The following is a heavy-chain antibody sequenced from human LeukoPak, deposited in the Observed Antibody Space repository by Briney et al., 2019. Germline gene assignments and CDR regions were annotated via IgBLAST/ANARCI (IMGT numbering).Heavy chain of an antibody. V-gene: IGHV1-46*01. CDR3: AREGVAARPAAFDI. J-gene: IGHJ3*02. CDR2: INPSGGST. D-gene: IGHD6-6*01. CDR1: GYTFTSYY. Sequence: ASVKVSCKASGYTFTSYYMHWVRQAPGQGLEWMGIINPSGGSTSYAQKFQGRVTMSEDTSTDTAYMELSSLRSEDTAVYYCAREGVAARPAAFDIWGQGTMVTVSS.